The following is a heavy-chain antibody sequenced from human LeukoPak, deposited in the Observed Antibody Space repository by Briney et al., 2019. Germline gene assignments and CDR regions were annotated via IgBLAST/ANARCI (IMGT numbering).Heavy chain of an antibody. V-gene: IGHV1-69*05. CDR2: IIPIFGTA. CDR3: ARTGPGQLDSYMDV. D-gene: IGHD6-6*01. CDR1: GGTFSSYA. J-gene: IGHJ6*03. Sequence: ASVKVSCKASGGTFSSYAISWVRQAPGQGLEWMGGIIPIFGTANYAQKFQGRVTITTDESTSTAYMELSSLRSEDTAVYYCARTGPGQLDSYMDVWGKGTTVTVSS.